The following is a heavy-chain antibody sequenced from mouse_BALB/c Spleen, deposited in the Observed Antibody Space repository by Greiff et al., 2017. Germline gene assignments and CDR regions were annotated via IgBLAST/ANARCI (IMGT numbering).Heavy chain of an antibody. CDR3: ARGGGYHGNFEGYFDY. CDR2: IYPGDGDT. CDR1: GYAFSSSW. J-gene: IGHJ2*01. D-gene: IGHD2-1*01. Sequence: VKLVESGPELVKPGASVKISCKASGYAFSSSWMNWVKQRPGQGLEWIGRIYPGDGDTNYNGKFKGKATLTADKSSSTAYMQLSSLTSVDSAVYFCARGGGYHGNFEGYFDYWGQGTTLTVSS. V-gene: IGHV1-82*01.